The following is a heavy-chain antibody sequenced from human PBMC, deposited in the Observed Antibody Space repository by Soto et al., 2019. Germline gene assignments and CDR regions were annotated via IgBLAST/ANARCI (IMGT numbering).Heavy chain of an antibody. CDR3: AKVAGYSSSWSPESDENYYDYYGMDV. J-gene: IGHJ6*02. CDR1: GFTFSSYG. D-gene: IGHD6-13*01. CDR2: ISYDGSNK. Sequence: GGSLRLSCAASGFTFSSYGMHWVRQAPGKGLEWVAVISYDGSNKYYADSVKGRFTISRDNSKNTLYLQMNSLRAEDTAVYYCAKVAGYSSSWSPESDENYYDYYGMDVWGQGTTVTV. V-gene: IGHV3-30*18.